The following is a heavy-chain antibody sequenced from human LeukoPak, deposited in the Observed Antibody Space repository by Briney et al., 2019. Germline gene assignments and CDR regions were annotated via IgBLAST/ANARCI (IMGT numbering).Heavy chain of an antibody. D-gene: IGHD2-21*02. Sequence: GGSLRLSCAASGFTFSRYSMNWVRQAPGKGLEWVSSISISSNYIYYTDSVKGRCTISRDNGKNSLYLQMNSLRAEDTAVYYCARGRIVVVTAITPPFDYWGQGTLVTVSS. V-gene: IGHV3-21*01. CDR3: ARGRIVVVTAITPPFDY. CDR2: ISISSNYI. CDR1: GFTFSRYS. J-gene: IGHJ4*02.